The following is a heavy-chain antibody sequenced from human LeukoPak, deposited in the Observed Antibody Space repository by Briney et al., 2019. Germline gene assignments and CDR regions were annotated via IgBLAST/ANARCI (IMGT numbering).Heavy chain of an antibody. Sequence: GSLRLSCAASGFTFRSFTMNWARQAPGKGLEWVSSISSSSSYIYYADSVKGRFTISRDNAKNSLYLQMNSLRAEDTAVYYCARDQRGYCGSTSCYNPDYYYYMDVWGKGTTVTVSS. CDR3: ARDQRGYCGSTSCYNPDYYYYMDV. CDR1: GFTFRSFT. D-gene: IGHD2-2*02. CDR2: ISSSSSYI. J-gene: IGHJ6*03. V-gene: IGHV3-21*06.